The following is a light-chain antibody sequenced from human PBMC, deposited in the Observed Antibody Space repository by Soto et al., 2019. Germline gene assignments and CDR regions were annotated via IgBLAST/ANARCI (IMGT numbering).Light chain of an antibody. V-gene: IGKV1-9*01. CDR1: QGISTY. Sequence: DIQLTQSPSFLSASVGDRVSMTCRASQGISTYLAWYQQKPGKAPKLLIYAASTLQGGVPSRFSGSGSGTEFALAISSLQPEDFATYYCQQLITYPQTFGQGTKVDIK. J-gene: IGKJ1*01. CDR3: QQLITYPQT. CDR2: AAS.